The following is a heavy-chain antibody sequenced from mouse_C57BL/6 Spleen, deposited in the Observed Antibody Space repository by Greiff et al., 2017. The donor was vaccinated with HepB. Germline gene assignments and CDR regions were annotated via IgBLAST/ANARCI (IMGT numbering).Heavy chain of an antibody. CDR1: GYSFTSYY. Sequence: QVQLQHSGPELVKPGASVKISCKASGYSFTSYYIHWVKQRPGQGLEWIGWIYPGSGNTKYNEKFKGKATLTADTSSSTAYMQLSSLTSEDSAVYYCAREYYYGSSYDYWGQGTTLTVSS. D-gene: IGHD1-1*01. V-gene: IGHV1-66*01. CDR2: IYPGSGNT. J-gene: IGHJ2*01. CDR3: AREYYYGSSYDY.